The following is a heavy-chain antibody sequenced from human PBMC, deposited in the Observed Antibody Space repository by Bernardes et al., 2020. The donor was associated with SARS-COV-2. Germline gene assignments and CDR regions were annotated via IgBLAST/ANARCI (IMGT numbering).Heavy chain of an antibody. CDR1: GFTFSSYW. CDR3: ARSAFLSSSPQYYFDY. J-gene: IGHJ4*02. V-gene: IGHV3-74*01. CDR2: ISPAGSST. Sequence: GSLRLSCAASGFTFSSYWIHWICQAPGKGLVWVSRISPAGSSTNYADSVKGRFTISRDNAKNTLYLQMNSLRAEDTAVYYCARSAFLSSSPQYYFDYWGQGALVTVSS. D-gene: IGHD6-6*01.